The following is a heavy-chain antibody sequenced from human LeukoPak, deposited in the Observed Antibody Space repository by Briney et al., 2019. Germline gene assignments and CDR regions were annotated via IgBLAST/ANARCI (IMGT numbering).Heavy chain of an antibody. CDR3: ARDEDYGIFVNIDY. Sequence: ASVKVSCKASGYTFTNFGISWVRQAPGQGLEWMGWISGYNGNTNYAQKLQGRVTMTTDTSTSTAYMELRSLRSDDTAVYYCARDEDYGIFVNIDYWGQGTLVTVSS. CDR2: ISGYNGNT. V-gene: IGHV1-18*01. J-gene: IGHJ4*02. D-gene: IGHD4-17*01. CDR1: GYTFTNFG.